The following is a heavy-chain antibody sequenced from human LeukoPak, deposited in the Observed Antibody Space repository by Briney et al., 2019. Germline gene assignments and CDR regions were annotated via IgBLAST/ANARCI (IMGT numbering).Heavy chain of an antibody. CDR1: GFTFSSYG. V-gene: IGHV3-33*01. D-gene: IGHD6-6*01. CDR2: LWYDGINK. Sequence: GGSLRLSCSASGFTFSSYGIHWVPQAPGRVLASVAALWYDGINKYYADSVKGRFTISRDTSKSTLYLQMTSLRAEDTAVYYCARDAPAFGFYSSSLGYWGQGTLVTVSS. J-gene: IGHJ4*02. CDR3: ARDAPAFGFYSSSLGY.